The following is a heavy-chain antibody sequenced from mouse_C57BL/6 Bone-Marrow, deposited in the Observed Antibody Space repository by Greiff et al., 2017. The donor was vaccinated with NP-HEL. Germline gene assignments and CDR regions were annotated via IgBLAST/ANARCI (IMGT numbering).Heavy chain of an antibody. CDR3: AINDHYYGRSYALDY. D-gene: IGHD1-1*01. CDR2: IWTGGGT. V-gene: IGHV2-9-1*01. Sequence: VQLQESGPGLVAPSQCLSITCTVSGFSLTSYAISCVRQPPGKGLELLGVIWTGGGTNYNSALKSRLSISKDNSKSQVCLKMNNLQTDDTARYYCAINDHYYGRSYALDYWGQGTTLTVSS. CDR1: GFSLTSYA. J-gene: IGHJ2*01.